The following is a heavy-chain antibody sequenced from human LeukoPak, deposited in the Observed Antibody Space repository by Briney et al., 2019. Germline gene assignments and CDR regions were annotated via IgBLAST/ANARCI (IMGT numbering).Heavy chain of an antibody. V-gene: IGHV3-23*01. J-gene: IGHJ3*01. CDR1: VFTLSNYA. CDR2: ITSGGST. CDR3: ARDPNGDYIGAFEF. D-gene: IGHD4-17*01. Sequence: PGGSLRLSCAASVFTLSNYAVMWVRPALGRGLEWVSAITSGGSTKYADSVKGRFTISRDNSKNTLYLQMNSLRAEDTAQYFCARDPNGDYIGAFEFWGQGTVVSVSS.